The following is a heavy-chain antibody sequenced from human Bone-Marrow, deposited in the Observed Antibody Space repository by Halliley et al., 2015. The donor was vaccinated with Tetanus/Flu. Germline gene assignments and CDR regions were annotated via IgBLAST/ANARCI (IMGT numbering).Heavy chain of an antibody. CDR3: ARGQFGSGTLFHYFFGLDI. J-gene: IGHJ6*02. D-gene: IGHD3-10*01. CDR2: KQDGSES. V-gene: IGHV3-7*03. Sequence: KQDGSESYYDDSVKGRFTISRDNAGNLMSLQMNRLRVEDTAVYYCARGQFGSGTLFHYFFGLDIWGQGTTVTVSS.